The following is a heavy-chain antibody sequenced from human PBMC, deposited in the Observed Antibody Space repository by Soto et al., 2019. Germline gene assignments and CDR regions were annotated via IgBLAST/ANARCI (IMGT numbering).Heavy chain of an antibody. Sequence: PGGSLRLSCAASGFTFSSYAMSWVRQAPGKGLEWVSAISGSGVSTYYADSVKGRFTISRDNSKNTLYLQMNSLRADDTAVYYCAKSPGMYYYDSSGYYHYDYWGQGTLVTVSS. CDR3: AKSPGMYYYDSSGYYHYDY. V-gene: IGHV3-23*01. D-gene: IGHD3-22*01. CDR2: ISGSGVST. CDR1: GFTFSSYA. J-gene: IGHJ4*02.